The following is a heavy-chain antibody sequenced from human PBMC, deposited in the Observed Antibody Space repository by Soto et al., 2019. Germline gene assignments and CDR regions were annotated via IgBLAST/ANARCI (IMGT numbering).Heavy chain of an antibody. CDR2: IYYSGST. D-gene: IGHD2-15*01. CDR3: ARGGTYCSGGSCYWFAP. Sequence: PSETLSLTCTVSGGSISSYYWSWIRQPPGKGLEWIGYIYYSGSTNYNPSLKSRVTISVDTSKNQFSLKLSSVTAADTAVYYCARGGTYCSGGSCYWFAPWGQGTLVTVSS. CDR1: GGSISSYY. J-gene: IGHJ5*02. V-gene: IGHV4-59*01.